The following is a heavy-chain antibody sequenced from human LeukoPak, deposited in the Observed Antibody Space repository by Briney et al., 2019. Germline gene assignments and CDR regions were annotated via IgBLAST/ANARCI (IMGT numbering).Heavy chain of an antibody. D-gene: IGHD3-9*01. CDR3: ARRVYYDILTGSYYFDY. Sequence: SETLSLTCSVSGGSISSSTTYYWGWIRQPPGKGLEWIGSIYYSGTIYYNPSLKSRVTISVDTSKNQFSLRLSSVTAADTAVYYCARRVYYDILTGSYYFDYWGQGTLVTVSS. CDR2: IYYSGTI. V-gene: IGHV4-39*01. J-gene: IGHJ4*02. CDR1: GGSISSSTTYY.